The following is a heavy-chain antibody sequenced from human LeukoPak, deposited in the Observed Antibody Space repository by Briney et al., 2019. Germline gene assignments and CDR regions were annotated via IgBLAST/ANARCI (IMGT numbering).Heavy chain of an antibody. V-gene: IGHV4-34*01. CDR3: ARSGTYQHSSSYDY. J-gene: IGHJ4*02. D-gene: IGHD6-13*01. Sequence: SETLSLTCAVYGESFKDYYWNWIRQPPGKGLEWIGEINHSGSSNYNPSLKSRVTISVDTSKNQFSLKLSSVTAADTAVYYCARSGTYQHSSSYDYWGQGTLVTVSS. CDR1: GESFKDYY. CDR2: INHSGSS.